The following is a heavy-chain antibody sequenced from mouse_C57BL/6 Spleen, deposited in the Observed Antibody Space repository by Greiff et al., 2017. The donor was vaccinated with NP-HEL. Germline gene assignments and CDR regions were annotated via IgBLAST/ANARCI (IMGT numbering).Heavy chain of an antibody. D-gene: IGHD4-1*02. J-gene: IGHJ2*01. CDR3: ARDLQLGRFDY. Sequence: EVNLVESGGGLVKPGGSLKLSCAASGFTFSSYAMSWVRQTPEKRLEWVATISDGGSYTYYPDNVKGRFTISRDNAKNNLYLQMSHLKSEDTAMYYCARDLQLGRFDYWGQGTTLTVSS. CDR1: GFTFSSYA. V-gene: IGHV5-4*01. CDR2: ISDGGSYT.